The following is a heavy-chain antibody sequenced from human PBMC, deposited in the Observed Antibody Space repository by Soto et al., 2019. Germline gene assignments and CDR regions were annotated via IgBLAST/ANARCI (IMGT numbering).Heavy chain of an antibody. CDR1: GGSFTGYY. CDR3: GRADRRDGYNFGY. J-gene: IGHJ4*02. V-gene: IGHV4-34*01. D-gene: IGHD5-12*01. CDR2: INHSGST. Sequence: SETLSLTCAVYGGSFTGYYWSWIRQPPGKGLEWVGEINHSGSTNNNPSLKIRVTISVDTSKNQFSLKLSSVTAADTAVYCGGRADRRDGYNFGYWGQGTLVTVSS.